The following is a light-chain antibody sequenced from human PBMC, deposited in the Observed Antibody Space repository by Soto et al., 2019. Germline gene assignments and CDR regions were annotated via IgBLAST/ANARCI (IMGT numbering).Light chain of an antibody. V-gene: IGLV2-14*03. Sequence: QSALTQPASVSDSPGQSITISCTGTSSVVVGSNSVPWYQQHPGKTRNLIIYSVANRPSGVSNRFSGSESGSTASLLISRVQTEDEADYYCVSYTSSTTYVFGTGTKGTVL. CDR2: SVA. CDR1: SSVVVGSNS. CDR3: VSYTSSTTYV. J-gene: IGLJ1*01.